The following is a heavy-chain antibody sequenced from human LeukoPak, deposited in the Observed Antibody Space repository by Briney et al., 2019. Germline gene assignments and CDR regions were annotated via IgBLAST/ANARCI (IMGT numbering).Heavy chain of an antibody. Sequence: PGGSLRLSCAASGFTFSSYSMNWVRQAPGKGLEWVSSISSSSSYIYYADSVKGRFTISRDNAKNSLYLQMNSLRAEDTAVYYCARDWDTVTTFVGHDYWGQGTLVTVSS. CDR1: GFTFSSYS. D-gene: IGHD4-17*01. CDR2: ISSSSSYI. J-gene: IGHJ4*02. V-gene: IGHV3-21*01. CDR3: ARDWDTVTTFVGHDY.